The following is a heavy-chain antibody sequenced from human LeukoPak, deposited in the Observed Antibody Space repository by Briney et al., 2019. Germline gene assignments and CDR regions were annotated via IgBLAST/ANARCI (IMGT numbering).Heavy chain of an antibody. V-gene: IGHV1-69*05. CDR1: GGTFSSYA. D-gene: IGHD2-2*02. J-gene: IGHJ3*02. Sequence: SVKVSCKASGGTFSSYAISWARQAPGQGLEWMGGTIPIFGTANYAQKFQGRVTITTDESTSTAYMELSSLRSEDTAVYYCAIYCSSTSCYTRDAFDIWGQGTMVTVSS. CDR3: AIYCSSTSCYTRDAFDI. CDR2: TIPIFGTA.